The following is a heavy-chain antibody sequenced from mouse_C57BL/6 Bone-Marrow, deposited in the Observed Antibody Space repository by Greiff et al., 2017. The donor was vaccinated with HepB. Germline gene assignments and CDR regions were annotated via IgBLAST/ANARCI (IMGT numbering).Heavy chain of an antibody. D-gene: IGHD1-1*01. J-gene: IGHJ1*03. V-gene: IGHV3-6*01. CDR3: ASLITTVVSWYFDV. CDR1: GYSITSGYY. Sequence: DVHLVESGPGLVKPSQSLSLTCSVTGYSITSGYYWNWIRQFPGNKLEWMGYISYDGSNNYNPSLKNRISITRDTSKNQFFLKLNSVTTEDTATYYCASLITTVVSWYFDVWGTGTTVTVSS. CDR2: ISYDGSN.